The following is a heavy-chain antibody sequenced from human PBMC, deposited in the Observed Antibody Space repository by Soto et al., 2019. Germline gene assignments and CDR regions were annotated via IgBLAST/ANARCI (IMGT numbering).Heavy chain of an antibody. CDR3: VEDRIPDGRWNFDH. J-gene: IGHJ4*02. CDR2: VHGNGDGA. D-gene: IGHD2-2*02. CDR1: GFTFSTFA. V-gene: IGHV3-23*01. Sequence: EMHLLESGGGLVQPGGSLRLSCAASGFTFSTFAMNWVRQAPGRGLDWVGGVHGNGDGASYADTMKGRVTISRDNSKNALYPQMNCLRAEDTAVYYSVEDRIPDGRWNFDHWGQGTLVTVS.